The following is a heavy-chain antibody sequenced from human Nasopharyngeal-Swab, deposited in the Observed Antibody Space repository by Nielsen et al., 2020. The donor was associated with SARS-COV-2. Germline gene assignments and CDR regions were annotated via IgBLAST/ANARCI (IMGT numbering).Heavy chain of an antibody. D-gene: IGHD3-9*01. CDR2: ISTPSDYI. CDR3: VRDGYFDWSFGY. CDR1: GFTFTAYV. Sequence: GESLKISCAASGFTFTAYVMNWVRQAPGTGLEWVSPISTPSDYIYYADSVKGRFTISRDNARNSLHLQMHSLRAEATAVYYCVRDGYFDWSFGYWGQGTLVTVSS. J-gene: IGHJ4*02. V-gene: IGHV3-21*01.